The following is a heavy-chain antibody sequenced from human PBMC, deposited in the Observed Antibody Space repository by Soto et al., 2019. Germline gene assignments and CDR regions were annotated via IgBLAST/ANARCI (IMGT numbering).Heavy chain of an antibody. D-gene: IGHD3-3*01. Sequence: GGSLRLSCAASGFPFSSYAMSWVRQSPGKGLEWVSAISGSGGSTYYADSVKGRFTISRDNSKNTLYLQMNSLRAEDTAVYYCAKLEGPYDFWSGSYYYYYGMDVWGQGTTVTVSS. CDR3: AKLEGPYDFWSGSYYYYYGMDV. CDR1: GFPFSSYA. V-gene: IGHV3-23*01. J-gene: IGHJ6*02. CDR2: ISGSGGST.